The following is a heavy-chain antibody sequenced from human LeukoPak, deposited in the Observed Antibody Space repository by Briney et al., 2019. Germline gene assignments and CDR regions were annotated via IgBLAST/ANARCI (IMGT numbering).Heavy chain of an antibody. J-gene: IGHJ4*02. CDR3: AKGYYYDSSGYPLGY. CDR2: IRYDGSNK. D-gene: IGHD3-22*01. CDR1: GFTFSSYG. V-gene: IGHV3-30*02. Sequence: GGSLRLSCAASGFTFSSYGMHWVRQAPGKGLEWVAFIRYDGSNKYYADSVKGRFTISRDNCKNTLYLQMNSLRAEDTAVYYCAKGYYYDSSGYPLGYWGQGTLVTVSS.